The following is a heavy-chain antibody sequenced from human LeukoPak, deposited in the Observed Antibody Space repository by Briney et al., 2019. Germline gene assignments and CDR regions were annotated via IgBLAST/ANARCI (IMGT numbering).Heavy chain of an antibody. V-gene: IGHV3-23*01. D-gene: IGHD1-1*01. J-gene: IGHJ4*02. Sequence: GGSLRLTCAASGFTFRHYAMSWVRQAPGKGLEWVSVIDGGGGPTYYADSVKGRFTISRDNSKNTLYLQMNSLRAEDVAVYFCAKNSSYNWQYFFDYWGQGTLVTVSS. CDR1: GFTFRHYA. CDR3: AKNSSYNWQYFFDY. CDR2: IDGGGGPT.